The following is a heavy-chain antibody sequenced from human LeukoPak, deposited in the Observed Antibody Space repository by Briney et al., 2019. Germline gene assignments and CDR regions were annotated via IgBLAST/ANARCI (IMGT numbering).Heavy chain of an antibody. Sequence: SETLSLTCAVYGGSFSGYYWSWIRQPPGKGLEWIGEINHSGSTNYNPSLKSRVTISVDTSKNQFSLKLSSVTAADTAVYYCARFSQYYDSPTHYLDYWGQGILVTVSS. V-gene: IGHV4-34*01. J-gene: IGHJ4*02. CDR1: GGSFSGYY. CDR2: INHSGST. CDR3: ARFSQYYDSPTHYLDY. D-gene: IGHD3-16*01.